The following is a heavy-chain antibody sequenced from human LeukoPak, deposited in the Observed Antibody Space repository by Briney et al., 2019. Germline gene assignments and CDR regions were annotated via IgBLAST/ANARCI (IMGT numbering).Heavy chain of an antibody. CDR1: GFTFSGSA. J-gene: IGHJ3*02. D-gene: IGHD1-26*01. CDR2: IRSKANSYAT. CDR3: TRRVSGSYPPGAFDI. V-gene: IGHV3-73*01. Sequence: GGSLKLSCAASGFTFSGSAMHWVRQASGKGLEWVGRIRSKANSYATAYAASVKGRFTISRDDSKNTAYLQMNSLKTEDTAVYYCTRRVSGSYPPGAFDIWGQGTMVTVSS.